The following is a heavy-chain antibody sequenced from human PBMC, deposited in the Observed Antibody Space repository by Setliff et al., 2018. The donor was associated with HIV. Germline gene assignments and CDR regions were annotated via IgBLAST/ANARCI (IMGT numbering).Heavy chain of an antibody. CDR3: ARQWNSGTFYYSYYYMDV. CDR2: INAGNGNT. V-gene: IGHV1-3*01. D-gene: IGHD1-26*01. Sequence: ASVKVSCKASGGNFTSYYMHWVRQAPGQGLEWMGWINAGNGNTKYSQRFQDRFTIIRDTSASTAYMDLGSLSSEDTAVYYCARQWNSGTFYYSYYYMDVWGKGTTVTVSS. J-gene: IGHJ6*03. CDR1: GGNFTSYY.